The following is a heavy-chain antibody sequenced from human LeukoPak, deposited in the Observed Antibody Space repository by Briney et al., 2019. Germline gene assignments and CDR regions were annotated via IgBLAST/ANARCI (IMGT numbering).Heavy chain of an antibody. J-gene: IGHJ4*02. D-gene: IGHD3-9*01. V-gene: IGHV4-4*07. Sequence: SETLSLTCSVSGGPISSYYWSWIRQPAGKGLEWIGRIYTSGSSNYNPSLKSRVTLSVDTPKKQFSLKLNSVTPEDTAVYYCATYDLRLAFEIWGEGTRVPVSS. CDR1: GGPISSYY. CDR3: ATYDLRLAFEI. CDR2: IYTSGSS.